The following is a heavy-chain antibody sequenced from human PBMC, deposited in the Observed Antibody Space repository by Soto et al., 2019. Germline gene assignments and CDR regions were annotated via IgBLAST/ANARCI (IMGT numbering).Heavy chain of an antibody. Sequence: PSETLSLTCTVSGGSISSGGYYWSWIRQHPGKGLEWIGYIYYSGSTYYNPSPKSRVTISVDTSKNQFSLKLSSVTAADTAVYYCARERVSRDGPIDYWGQGTLVTVSS. J-gene: IGHJ4*02. D-gene: IGHD2-2*01. V-gene: IGHV4-31*03. CDR2: IYYSGST. CDR3: ARERVSRDGPIDY. CDR1: GGSISSGGYY.